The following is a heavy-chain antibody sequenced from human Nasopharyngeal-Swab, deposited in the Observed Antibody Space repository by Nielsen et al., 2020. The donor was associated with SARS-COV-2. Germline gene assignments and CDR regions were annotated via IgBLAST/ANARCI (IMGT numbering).Heavy chain of an antibody. J-gene: IGHJ6*02. Sequence: WIRQPPGKGLECIGEIHHSGITNYNPSLKSRVTISVDTYKNQFSLKLSSVTAADTAVYYCARGGGGGDSGWYLSPYYYYGMDVWGQGTTVTVSS. CDR2: IHHSGIT. D-gene: IGHD6-19*01. V-gene: IGHV4-34*01. CDR3: ARGGGGGDSGWYLSPYYYYGMDV.